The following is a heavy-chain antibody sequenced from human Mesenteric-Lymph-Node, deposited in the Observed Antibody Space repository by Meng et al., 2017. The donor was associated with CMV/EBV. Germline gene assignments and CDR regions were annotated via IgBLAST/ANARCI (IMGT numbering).Heavy chain of an antibody. Sequence: CDVFGGSISSSNWWSWVRQPPGKGLEWIGEIYHSGSTNYNPSLKSRVTMSVDKSKNQFSLKLSSVTAADTAVYYCARDYYGSGRVDPWGQGTLVTVSS. CDR3: ARDYYGSGRVDP. CDR2: IYHSGST. D-gene: IGHD3-10*01. J-gene: IGHJ5*02. CDR1: GGSISSSNW. V-gene: IGHV4-4*02.